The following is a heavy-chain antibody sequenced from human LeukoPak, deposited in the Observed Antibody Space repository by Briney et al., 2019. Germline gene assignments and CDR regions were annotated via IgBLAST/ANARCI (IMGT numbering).Heavy chain of an antibody. V-gene: IGHV1-18*01. CDR1: GYTFTSYG. J-gene: IGHJ5*02. CDR3: ARDHPNERLRLGELKGNWFDP. CDR2: ISAYNGNT. Sequence: ASVKVSCKASGYTFTSYGISWVRQAPGQGLEWMGWISAYNGNTNYAQKLQGRVTMTTDTSTSTAYMELRSLRSDDTAVYYCARDHPNERLRLGELKGNWFDPWGQGTLVTVSS. D-gene: IGHD3-16*01.